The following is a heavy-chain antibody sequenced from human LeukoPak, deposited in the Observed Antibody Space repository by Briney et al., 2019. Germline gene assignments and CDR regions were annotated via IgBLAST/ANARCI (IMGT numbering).Heavy chain of an antibody. Sequence: SETLSLTCAVSGGSISSGGCSWSWIRQPPGKGLEWIGYIYHSGSTYYNPSLKSRATISVDRSKNQFSLKLSSVTAADTAVYYCASTYYYDSSGYYYSPAEYFQHWGQGTLVTVSS. V-gene: IGHV4-30-2*01. CDR1: GGSISSGGCS. D-gene: IGHD3-22*01. CDR2: IYHSGST. J-gene: IGHJ1*01. CDR3: ASTYYYDSSGYYYSPAEYFQH.